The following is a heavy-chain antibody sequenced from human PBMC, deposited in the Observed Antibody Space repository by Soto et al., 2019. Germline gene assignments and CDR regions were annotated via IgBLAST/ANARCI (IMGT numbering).Heavy chain of an antibody. Sequence: SETLSLTCTVSGGSISSSSYYWGWIRQPPGKGLEWIGSIYYSGSTYYNPSLKSRVTISVDTSKNQFSLKLSSVTAADTAVYYCASIGRPEIVGGRSWGQGTLVTVSS. V-gene: IGHV4-39*01. CDR2: IYYSGST. J-gene: IGHJ5*02. D-gene: IGHD1-26*01. CDR3: ASIGRPEIVGGRS. CDR1: GGSISSSSYY.